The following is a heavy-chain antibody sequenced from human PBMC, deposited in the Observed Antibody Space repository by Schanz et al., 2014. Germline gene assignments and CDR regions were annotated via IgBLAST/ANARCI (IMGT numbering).Heavy chain of an antibody. D-gene: IGHD3-10*01. V-gene: IGHV1-2*04. CDR2: INPNSGDT. CDR1: GYTTFTDYY. CDR3: ARAKRFGDMDV. J-gene: IGHJ6*02. Sequence: QVQLVQSGGEMKKPGASVKVSCKASGYTTFTDYYIHWVRQAPGQGLEWMGWINPNSGDTNYAQKFQGWVTMTRDTSISTAYMEVSRLKSDDTAVYYCARAKRFGDMDVGGQGTTVTVSS.